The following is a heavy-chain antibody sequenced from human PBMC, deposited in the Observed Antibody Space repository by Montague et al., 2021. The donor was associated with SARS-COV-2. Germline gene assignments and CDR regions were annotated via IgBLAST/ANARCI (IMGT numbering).Heavy chain of an antibody. V-gene: IGHV4-34*01. CDR3: ARGAWQGYGFRLGSFDS. J-gene: IGHJ4*02. D-gene: IGHD3-10*01. CDR1: GGSFSGYY. CDR2: INHSGST. Sequence: SETLSLTCAVYGGSFSGYYWSWIRQPPGKGLEWTGEINHSGSTNYNPSLKSRVTMSVDTSKNQFSLKLSSVTAADTAVYYCARGAWQGYGFRLGSFDSWGQGTLVTVSS.